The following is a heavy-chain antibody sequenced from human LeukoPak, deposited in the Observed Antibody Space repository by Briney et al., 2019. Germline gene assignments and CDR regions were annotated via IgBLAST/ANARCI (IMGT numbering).Heavy chain of an antibody. D-gene: IGHD2-2*01. V-gene: IGHV1-2*06. Sequence: GESLKISCKGSGYSFTSYWIGWVRQMPGKGLEWMGRINPNSGGTNYAQKFQGRVTMTRDTSISTAYMELSRLRSDDTAVYYCARDLDPEWFQYQLPTQHLLLYGMDVWGQGTTVTVSS. CDR1: GYSFTSYW. J-gene: IGHJ6*02. CDR3: ARDLDPEWFQYQLPTQHLLLYGMDV. CDR2: INPNSGGT.